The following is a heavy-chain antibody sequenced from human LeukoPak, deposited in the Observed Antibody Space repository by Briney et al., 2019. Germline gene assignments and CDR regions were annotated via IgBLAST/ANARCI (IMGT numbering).Heavy chain of an antibody. V-gene: IGHV3-21*04. D-gene: IGHD1/OR15-1a*01. CDR1: GFTFSSYT. Sequence: GGSLRLSCAASGFTFSSYTMNWARQAPGKGLEWVSSISSSSSYIYYAHSVKGRLTISRDNAKNSLFLQMNSLRAEDTAVYYCAKQKTHFPVFPRDYNWFDPWGQGTLVTVSS. J-gene: IGHJ5*02. CDR2: ISSSSSYI. CDR3: AKQKTHFPVFPRDYNWFDP.